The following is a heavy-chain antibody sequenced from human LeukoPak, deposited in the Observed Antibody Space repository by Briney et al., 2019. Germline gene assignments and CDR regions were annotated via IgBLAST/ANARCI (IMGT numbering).Heavy chain of an antibody. CDR2: ISWNSGSI. CDR3: AKSSSHYGGALDY. D-gene: IGHD4-23*01. V-gene: IGHV3-9*03. Sequence: PGRSLRLSCAASGFTFDDYAMHWVRQAPGKGLEWVSGISWNSGSIGYADSVKGRFTISRDNAKNSLYLQMNSLRAEDMALYYCAKSSSHYGGALDYWGLGTLVTVSS. J-gene: IGHJ4*02. CDR1: GFTFDDYA.